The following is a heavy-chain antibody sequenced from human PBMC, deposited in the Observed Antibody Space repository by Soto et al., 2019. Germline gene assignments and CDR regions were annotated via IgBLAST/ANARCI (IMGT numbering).Heavy chain of an antibody. V-gene: IGHV5-10-1*01. CDR1: GYSFAGYW. Sequence: GESLKISCKGSGYSFAGYWITWVRQKPGKGLEWMGRIDPSDSQTYYSPSFRGHVTISVTKSITTVFLQWSSLRASDTAMYYCARQIDDYDTGTNVQYYFDSWGQGTPVTVSS. CDR2: IDPSDSQT. J-gene: IGHJ4*02. CDR3: ARQIDDYDTGTNVQYYFDS. D-gene: IGHD2-8*01.